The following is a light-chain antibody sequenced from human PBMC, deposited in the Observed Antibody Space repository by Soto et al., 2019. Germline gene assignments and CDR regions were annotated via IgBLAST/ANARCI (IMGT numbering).Light chain of an antibody. J-gene: IGKJ1*01. CDR2: GAS. CDR3: QQYNNWTTT. CDR1: QSVSSN. Sequence: EIVITQSPATLSVSPGERATLSCRASQSVSSNLAWYQQKPGQAPRLLIYGASSRETGIPARFSGSGSGTDFTLTISSLQSEDFAVDYCQQYNNWTTTFGQGTKVDIK. V-gene: IGKV3-15*01.